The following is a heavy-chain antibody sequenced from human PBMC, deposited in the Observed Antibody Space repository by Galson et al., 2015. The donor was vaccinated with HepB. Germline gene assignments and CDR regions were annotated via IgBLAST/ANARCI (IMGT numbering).Heavy chain of an antibody. D-gene: IGHD6-13*01. CDR1: GGSFSGYY. Sequence: ETLSLTCAVYGGSFSGYYWSWIRQPPGKGLEWIGEINHSGSTNYNPSLKSRVTISVDTSKNQFSLKLSSVTAADTAVYYCARAILPPPRGYIVDYWGQGTLVTVSS. CDR2: INHSGST. J-gene: IGHJ4*02. CDR3: ARAILPPPRGYIVDY. V-gene: IGHV4-34*01.